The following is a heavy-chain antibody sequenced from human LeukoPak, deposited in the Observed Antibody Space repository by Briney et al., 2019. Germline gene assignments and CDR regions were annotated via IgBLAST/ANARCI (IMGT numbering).Heavy chain of an antibody. CDR2: IIPILGIA. V-gene: IGHV1-69*02. CDR3: ARRIVRGFVVVPAALYGMDV. J-gene: IGHJ6*02. Sequence: GASVKVSCKASGGTFSSYTISWVRQAPGQGLEWMGRIIPILGIANYAQKFQGRVTITADKSTSTAYMELSSLRSEDTAVYYCARRIVRGFVVVPAALYGMDVWGQGTTVTVSS. D-gene: IGHD2-2*01. CDR1: GGTFSSYT.